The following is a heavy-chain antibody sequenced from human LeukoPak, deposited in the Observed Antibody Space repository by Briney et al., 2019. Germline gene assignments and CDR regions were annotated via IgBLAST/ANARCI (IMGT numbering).Heavy chain of an antibody. D-gene: IGHD1-26*01. J-gene: IGHJ3*02. CDR1: GGSISSYY. CDR3: ARKVELSDAFDI. CDR2: IYYSGST. Sequence: PSETLSLTCTVSGGSISSYYWSWIRQPPGKGLEWIGYIYYSGSTNYNPSLKSRVTISVDTSKNQFSLKLSSVTAADTAVYYCARKVELSDAFDIWGHGTMVTVSS. V-gene: IGHV4-59*01.